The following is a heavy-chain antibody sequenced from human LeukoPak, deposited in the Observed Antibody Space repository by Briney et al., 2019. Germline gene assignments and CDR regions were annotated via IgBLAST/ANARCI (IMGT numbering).Heavy chain of an antibody. CDR2: INPSGTT. Sequence: GASVKVSCKASGYSLTTHDMHWVRQAPGQGLEWMGLINPSGTTIYAQKFEGRVTMTRDTSTSTVYMELTSLKFEDTAVYYCARERNTAYDFDWFDPWGQGTLVTVSS. J-gene: IGHJ5*02. D-gene: IGHD5-12*01. CDR3: ARERNTAYDFDWFDP. V-gene: IGHV1-46*01. CDR1: GYSLTTHD.